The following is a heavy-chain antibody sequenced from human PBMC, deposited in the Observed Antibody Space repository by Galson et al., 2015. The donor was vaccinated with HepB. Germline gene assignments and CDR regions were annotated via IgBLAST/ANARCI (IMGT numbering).Heavy chain of an antibody. CDR3: ARGRTVEMATIPYDY. CDR1: GYTFTGYY. D-gene: IGHD5-24*01. V-gene: IGHV1-2*02. CDR2: INPNSGGT. J-gene: IGHJ4*02. Sequence: SVKVSCKASGYTFTGYYMYWVRQAPGQGPEWMGWINPNSGGTNYAQKFQVRVTMTRDTSISTAYMELNRLRSDDTAVYYCARGRTVEMATIPYDYWGQGTLVTVSS.